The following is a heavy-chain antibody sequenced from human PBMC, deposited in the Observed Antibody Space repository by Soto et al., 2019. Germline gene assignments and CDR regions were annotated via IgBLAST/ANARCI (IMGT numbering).Heavy chain of an antibody. J-gene: IGHJ4*02. Sequence: EVQLVESGGGLVQPGGSLRLSCAASGFTFSDYHMNWVRQAPGKGLEWVSYIRSSGTTYYADFVKGRFTISRDNGKNSLDLQMNSLRDEDTAVYYCAREGDSSSWSDLDSWGQGTLVIVSS. CDR2: IRSSGTT. CDR1: GFTFSDYH. CDR3: AREGDSSSWSDLDS. V-gene: IGHV3-48*02. D-gene: IGHD6-13*01.